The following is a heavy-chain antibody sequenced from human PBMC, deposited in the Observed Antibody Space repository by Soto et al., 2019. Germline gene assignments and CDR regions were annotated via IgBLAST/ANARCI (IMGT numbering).Heavy chain of an antibody. CDR2: IIPIFDTA. CDR1: GGTFSSYA. J-gene: IGHJ4*02. Sequence: QVQLVQSGAEVKKPGSSVKVSCKASGGTFSSYAISWVRQAPGQGLEWMGGIIPIFDTANYAQKFQGRVTITADESTSTAYMELSSLRSEDTAVYYCASHFWGRDGYTYFDYWGQGTLVTVSS. D-gene: IGHD5-12*01. CDR3: ASHFWGRDGYTYFDY. V-gene: IGHV1-69*01.